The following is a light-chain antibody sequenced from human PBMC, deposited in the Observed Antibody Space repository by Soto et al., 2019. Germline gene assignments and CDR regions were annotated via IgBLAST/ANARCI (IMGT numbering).Light chain of an antibody. CDR1: QALSNY. J-gene: IGKJ1*01. CDR3: QQYNSYWT. Sequence: DIQLTQSPSFLSASVGDTVTITCRASQALSNYLAWYQQRPGKPPDLLIYSASTLQSGVPSRFGGSGSGTEFTLTISSLQPDDFATYYCQQYNSYWTFGQGTKVDI. V-gene: IGKV1-9*01. CDR2: SAS.